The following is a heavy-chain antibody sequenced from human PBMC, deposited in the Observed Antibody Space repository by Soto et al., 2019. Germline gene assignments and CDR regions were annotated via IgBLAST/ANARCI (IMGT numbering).Heavy chain of an antibody. CDR1: GGSISSYY. CDR3: ARERSGWYVGWFDP. J-gene: IGHJ5*02. CDR2: IYYSGST. V-gene: IGHV4-59*01. Sequence: PSETLSLTCTVSGGSISSYYWSWIRQPPGKGLEWIGYIYYSGSTNYNPSLKSRVTISVDTSKNQLSLKLSSVTAADTAVYYCARERSGWYVGWFDPWGQGTLVTVSS. D-gene: IGHD6-19*01.